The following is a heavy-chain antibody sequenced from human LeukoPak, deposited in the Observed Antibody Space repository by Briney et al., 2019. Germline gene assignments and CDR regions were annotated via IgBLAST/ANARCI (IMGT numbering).Heavy chain of an antibody. CDR2: ISSSSSYT. CDR3: ARVHSGYDSGYYLDY. J-gene: IGHJ4*02. Sequence: GGSLRLSCAASGFTFSDYYMSWIRQAPGKGLEWVSYISSSSSYTNYADSVKGRFTISRDNAKNSLYLQMTSLRAEDTAVYYCARVHSGYDSGYYLDYWGQGTLVTVSS. V-gene: IGHV3-11*06. CDR1: GFTFSDYY. D-gene: IGHD5-12*01.